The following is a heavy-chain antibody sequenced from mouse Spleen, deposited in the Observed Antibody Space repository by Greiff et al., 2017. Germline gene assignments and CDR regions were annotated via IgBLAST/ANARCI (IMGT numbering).Heavy chain of an antibody. Sequence: EVQVVESGGGLVKPGGSLKLSCAASGFTFSDYGMHWVRQAPEKGLEWVAYISSGSSTIYYADTVKGRFTISRDNAKNTLFLQMTSLRSEDTAMYYCAREGAYYNYFDYWGQGTTLTVSS. J-gene: IGHJ2*01. D-gene: IGHD2-12*01. CDR1: GFTFSDYG. CDR3: AREGAYYNYFDY. CDR2: ISSGSSTI. V-gene: IGHV5-17*01.